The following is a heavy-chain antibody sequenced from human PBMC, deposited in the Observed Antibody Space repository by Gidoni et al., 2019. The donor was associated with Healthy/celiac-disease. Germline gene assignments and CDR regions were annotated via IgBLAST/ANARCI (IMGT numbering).Heavy chain of an antibody. CDR2: IRSKANSYAT. J-gene: IGHJ6*02. Sequence: EVQLVESGGGLVQPGGSLKLSCAASGFTFSGSAMHWVRPASGKGLEWVGRIRSKANSYATAYAASVKGRFTISRDDSKNTAYLQMNSLKTEDTAVYYCTRRVYYYYGMDVWGQGTTVTVSS. CDR3: TRRVYYYYGMDV. CDR1: GFTFSGSA. V-gene: IGHV3-73*02.